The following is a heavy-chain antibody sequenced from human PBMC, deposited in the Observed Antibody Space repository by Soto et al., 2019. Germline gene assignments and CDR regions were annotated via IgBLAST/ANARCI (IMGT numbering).Heavy chain of an antibody. D-gene: IGHD6-6*01. CDR2: INHSGST. CDR1: GGSFSGYY. CDR3: ARVPDGIAALDY. J-gene: IGHJ4*02. Sequence: PSETLSLTCAVYGGSFSGYYWSSIRQPPGKGLEWIGEINHSGSTNYNPSLKSRVTISVDTSKNQFSLKLSSVTAADTAVYYCARVPDGIAALDYWGQGTLVTVSS. V-gene: IGHV4-34*01.